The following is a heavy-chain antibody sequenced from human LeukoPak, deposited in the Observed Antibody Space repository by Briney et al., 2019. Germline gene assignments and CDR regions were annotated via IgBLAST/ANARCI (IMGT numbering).Heavy chain of an antibody. CDR1: GFTFSRYG. Sequence: GGCLRLSCEASGFTFSRYGMHWVRQAPGKGLEWVAVIWSYGDNKFYGDSMKGRFTISRDNFKNTLYLEMNGLRAEDTAVYYCATSYGGDSGAFDRWGQGTLVTVS. CDR3: ATSYGGDSGAFDR. D-gene: IGHD4-23*01. V-gene: IGHV3-33*03. J-gene: IGHJ3*01. CDR2: IWSYGDNK.